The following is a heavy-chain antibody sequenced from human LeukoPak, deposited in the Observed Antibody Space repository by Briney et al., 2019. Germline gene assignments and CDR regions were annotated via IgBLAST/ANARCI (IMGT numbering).Heavy chain of an antibody. CDR1: GFSFSTYS. CDR2: ISGSGGST. J-gene: IGHJ4*02. CDR3: AKEGDILTGYYSFDY. D-gene: IGHD3-9*01. V-gene: IGHV3-23*01. Sequence: GGSLRLSCVASGFSFSTYSMNWVRQAPGKGLEWVSAISGSGGSTYYADSVKGRFTISRDNSKNTLYLQMNSLRAEDTAVYYCAKEGDILTGYYSFDYWGQGTLVTVSS.